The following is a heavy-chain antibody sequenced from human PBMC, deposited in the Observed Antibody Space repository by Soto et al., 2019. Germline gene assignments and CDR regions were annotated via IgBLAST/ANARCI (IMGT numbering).Heavy chain of an antibody. CDR1: GGSISSGGYS. Sequence: QLQLQESGSGLVKPSQTLSLTCAVSGGSISSGGYSWSWIRQPPGKGLEWIGYIYHSGSTYYNPSLKSRVTISVDRSKNQFSLKLSSVTAADTAVYYCARENSSGYYDGAFDIWGQGTMVTVSS. CDR2: IYHSGST. D-gene: IGHD3-22*01. J-gene: IGHJ3*02. V-gene: IGHV4-30-2*01. CDR3: ARENSSGYYDGAFDI.